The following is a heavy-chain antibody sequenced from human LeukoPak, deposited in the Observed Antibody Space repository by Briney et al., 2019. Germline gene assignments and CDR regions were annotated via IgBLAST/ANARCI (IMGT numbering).Heavy chain of an antibody. CDR2: ISYDGSNI. V-gene: IGHV3-30-3*01. Sequence: GGSLRLSCAASEFTFTNYAFHLVRQAPGKGLEWVAFISYDGSNIFYADSVKGRFTISRDDSKSTLSLQMNGLRAEDTAVYYCARDLGPTYCILDYWGQGTLVTVSS. J-gene: IGHJ4*02. D-gene: IGHD2-15*01. CDR1: EFTFTNYA. CDR3: ARDLGPTYCILDY.